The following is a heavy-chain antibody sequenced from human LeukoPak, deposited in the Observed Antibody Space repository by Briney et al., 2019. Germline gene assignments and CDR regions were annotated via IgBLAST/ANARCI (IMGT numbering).Heavy chain of an antibody. CDR2: ISAYNGNT. V-gene: IGHV1-18*01. CDR1: GYTFTSYG. D-gene: IGHD6-13*01. J-gene: IGHJ5*02. Sequence: ASVKVSCKTSGYTFTSYGISWVRQAPGQGLDWMGWISAYNGNTNHAQKLQGRVTMTTDTSTSTAYMELRSLRSDDTAVYYCARAGRVSIWFDPWGQGTLVTVSS. CDR3: ARAGRVSIWFDP.